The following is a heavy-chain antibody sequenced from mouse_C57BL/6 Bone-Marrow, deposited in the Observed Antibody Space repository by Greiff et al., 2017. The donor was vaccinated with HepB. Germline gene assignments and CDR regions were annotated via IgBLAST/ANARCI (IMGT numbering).Heavy chain of an antibody. J-gene: IGHJ2*01. CDR1: GYTFTSYW. D-gene: IGHD1-1*01. V-gene: IGHV1-64*01. CDR2: IHPNSGST. CDR3: SSAISSYDPFFDY. Sequence: QVQLQQPGAELVKPGASVKLSCKASGYTFTSYWMHWVKQRPGQGLEWIGMIHPNSGSTNYNEKFKSKATLTVDKSSSTAYMHLSSLTSEDSAVYDCSSAISSYDPFFDYWGQGTTLTVSS.